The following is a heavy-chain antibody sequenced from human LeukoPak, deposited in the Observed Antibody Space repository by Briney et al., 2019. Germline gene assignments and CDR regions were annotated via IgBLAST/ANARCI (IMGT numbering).Heavy chain of an antibody. Sequence: SETLSLTCTVSGGSISSSSYYWGWIRQPPGKGLEWIGSIYYSGSTYYNPSLKSRVTISVDTSKNQFSLKLSSVTAADTAVYYCARVRAARPLNWFDPWGQGTLVTVSS. D-gene: IGHD6-6*01. J-gene: IGHJ5*02. V-gene: IGHV4-39*07. CDR3: ARVRAARPLNWFDP. CDR1: GGSISSSSYY. CDR2: IYYSGST.